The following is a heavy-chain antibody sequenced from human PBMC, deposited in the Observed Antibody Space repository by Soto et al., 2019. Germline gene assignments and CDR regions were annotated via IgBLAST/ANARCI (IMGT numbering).Heavy chain of an antibody. CDR3: ARARDYDYHYSGMDV. J-gene: IGHJ6*02. CDR2: ISVVGSTK. Sequence: GGSLRLSCTASGITFSNYAMSWVRQAPTKGLEWVSYISVVGSTKYYADSVKGRFTISRDNAKNSLYLQMKSLRAEDTAVYYCARARDYDYHYSGMDVWGQGTTVTVSS. V-gene: IGHV3-48*03. CDR1: GITFSNYA. D-gene: IGHD4-17*01.